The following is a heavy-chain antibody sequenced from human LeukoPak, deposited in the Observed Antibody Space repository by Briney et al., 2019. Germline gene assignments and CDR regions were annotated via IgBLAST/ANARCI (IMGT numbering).Heavy chain of an antibody. CDR3: ARGLGITVANRVYYYYYYMDV. V-gene: IGHV4-4*07. CDR2: IFASGYT. Sequence: SETLSLTCTVSGGSISGYYWSWIRQPAGKGLEWIGRIFASGYTNYNPSLKSRVAMSVGTSKNQFSLNLSSVTAADTAVYYCARGLGITVANRVYYYYYYMDVWGKGTTVTVSS. CDR1: GGSISGYY. D-gene: IGHD6-19*01. J-gene: IGHJ6*03.